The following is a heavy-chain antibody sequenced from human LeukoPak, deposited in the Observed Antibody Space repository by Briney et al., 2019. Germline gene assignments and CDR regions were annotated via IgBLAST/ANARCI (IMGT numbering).Heavy chain of an antibody. Sequence: SVKVSCKASGGTFSSYTISWVRQPPGQGLEWMGRIIPILGIANYAQKFQGRVTITADKSTSTAYMELSSLRSEDTAVYYCARDPGCSSTSCSTDYYYYYGMDVWGQGTTVTVSS. CDR1: GGTFSSYT. D-gene: IGHD2-2*02. J-gene: IGHJ6*02. CDR2: IIPILGIA. CDR3: ARDPGCSSTSCSTDYYYYYGMDV. V-gene: IGHV1-69*04.